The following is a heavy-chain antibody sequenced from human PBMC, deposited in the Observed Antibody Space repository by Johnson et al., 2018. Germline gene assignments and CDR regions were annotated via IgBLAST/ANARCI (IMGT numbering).Heavy chain of an antibody. Sequence: QVQLVESGAEVKKPGASVKVSCKASGYTFTTYDINWVRQATGQGPEWMGWMNTNSGNTGYAQKFQGRVTMIRNTSISTAYMELSRLRSEDTARYYCAKDYGAYIYYNGMDVWGQGTTVSVSS. J-gene: IGHJ6*02. CDR2: MNTNSGNT. CDR1: GYTFTTYD. V-gene: IGHV1-8*01. D-gene: IGHD4-17*01. CDR3: AKDYGAYIYYNGMDV.